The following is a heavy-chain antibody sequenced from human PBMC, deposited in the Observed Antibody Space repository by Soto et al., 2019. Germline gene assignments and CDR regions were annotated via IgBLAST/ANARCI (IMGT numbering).Heavy chain of an antibody. Sequence: ESGPTLVNPTQTLTLTCTCSGFSVKTSGVGVGWIRQPPGKTLEWLALIYWNDFKRYTPSLESMLTITKDTSKNQVVLTVINVDPADTATYYCAHSRGYNGYEGPPLYEMDVWGQGTTVTVSS. CDR3: AHSRGYNGYEGPPLYEMDV. J-gene: IGHJ6*02. CDR2: IYWNDFK. CDR1: GFSVKTSGVG. V-gene: IGHV2-5*01. D-gene: IGHD5-12*01.